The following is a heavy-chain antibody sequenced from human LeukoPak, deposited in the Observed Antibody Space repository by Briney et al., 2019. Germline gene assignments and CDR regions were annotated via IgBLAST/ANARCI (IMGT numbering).Heavy chain of an antibody. Sequence: GGSLRLSCAASGFSFTSYWMSWVRQAPGKGLEWVANMNQAGSEKYYVDSVRGRFTISRDNAKNSLSLQMTSLRAEDTAVYYCARDGQPFDSWGQGTLVTVSS. CDR3: ARDGQPFDS. CDR2: MNQAGSEK. J-gene: IGHJ4*02. D-gene: IGHD6-13*01. V-gene: IGHV3-7*04. CDR1: GFSFTSYW.